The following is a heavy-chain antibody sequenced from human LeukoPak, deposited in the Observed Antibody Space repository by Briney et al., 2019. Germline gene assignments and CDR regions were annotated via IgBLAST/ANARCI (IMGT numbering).Heavy chain of an antibody. J-gene: IGHJ3*02. CDR3: ASESGYYDSRGYSGVLDI. D-gene: IGHD3-22*01. CDR1: GGSISGFY. V-gene: IGHV4-59*01. Sequence: SETLSLTCTVSGGSISGFYWSWIRQPAGKGLEWIGYIHSRGSPSYNPSLESRVTITVDTSKNQFSLKLTSVTAADTAVYYCASESGYYDSRGYSGVLDIWGQGTMVTVSS. CDR2: IHSRGSP.